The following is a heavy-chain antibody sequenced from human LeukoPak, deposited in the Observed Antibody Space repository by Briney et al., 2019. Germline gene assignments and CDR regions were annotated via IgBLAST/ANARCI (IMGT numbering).Heavy chain of an antibody. D-gene: IGHD6-13*01. CDR1: GFTFSSYS. J-gene: IGHJ5*02. CDR3: ARVQQQLAQNWFDP. V-gene: IGHV3-21*04. CDR2: ISSSSSYI. Sequence: GGSLRLSCAASGFTFSSYSMNWVRQAPGKGLEWVSSISSSSSYIYYADPVKGRFTISRDNSKSSIYLQMNSLRAEDTAIYYCARVQQQLAQNWFDPWGQGTLVTVSS.